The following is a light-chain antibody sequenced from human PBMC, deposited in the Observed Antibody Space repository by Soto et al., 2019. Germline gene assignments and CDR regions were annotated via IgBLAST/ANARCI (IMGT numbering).Light chain of an antibody. CDR1: SSDVGGYNY. CDR2: EVS. Sequence: QSVLTQPASVSGSPGQSITISCTGTSSDVGGYNYVAWYQKHPGKAPKFLIYEVSSRPSGISDRFSGSKSGNTASLTISGIQAEDEADYFCSSYTRTSTVIFGGGTKLTVL. V-gene: IGLV2-14*01. J-gene: IGLJ2*01. CDR3: SSYTRTSTVI.